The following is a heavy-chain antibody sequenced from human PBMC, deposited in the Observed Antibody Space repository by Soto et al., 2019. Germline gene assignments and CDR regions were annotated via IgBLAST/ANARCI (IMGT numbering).Heavy chain of an antibody. J-gene: IGHJ6*02. CDR2: INPNTGST. V-gene: IGHV1-46*01. CDR1: GYTFTTYY. CDR3: ARDTNAALTSHYPGIDV. Sequence: QVQLVQSGAEVKKPGASVKISCEASGYTFTTYYIHWVRQAPGQGLVWMGIINPNTGSTSSAPKSQGSLSLSRDTSTSPVSMELRSLGSDDTAVYFCARDTNAALTSHYPGIDVWDRGSTVTVSS. D-gene: IGHD2-2*01.